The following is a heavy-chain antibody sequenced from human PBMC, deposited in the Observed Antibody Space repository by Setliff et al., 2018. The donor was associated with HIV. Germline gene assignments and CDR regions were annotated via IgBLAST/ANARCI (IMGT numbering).Heavy chain of an antibody. D-gene: IGHD6-13*01. Sequence: GVLRLSCAASGFTFGDYSVNWVRQAPGKGLEWVSYISSSSGTIYYADSVKGRFTISRDNAKMYLHMNSLRAGDTAVYYCARDRRGSSRFYFDYWGQGTLVTSPQ. CDR2: ISSSSGTI. CDR3: ARDRRGSSRFYFDY. CDR1: GFTFGDYS. V-gene: IGHV3-48*01. J-gene: IGHJ4*02.